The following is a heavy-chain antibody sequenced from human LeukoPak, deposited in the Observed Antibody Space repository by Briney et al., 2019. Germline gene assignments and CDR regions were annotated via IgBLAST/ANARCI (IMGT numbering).Heavy chain of an antibody. J-gene: IGHJ4*02. Sequence: PGGSLRLSCPASGFTFSSYSMNWVRHPPGEGREWVSSISSSSSYIYYADSVKGRFTIYRDNAKTSLYLQMNSLRAEDTAVYYCARSDYWGQGTLVTVSS. CDR3: ARSDY. CDR2: ISSSSSYI. V-gene: IGHV3-21*01. CDR1: GFTFSSYS.